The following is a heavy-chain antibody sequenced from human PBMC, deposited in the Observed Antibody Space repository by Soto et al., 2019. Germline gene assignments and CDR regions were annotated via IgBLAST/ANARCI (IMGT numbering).Heavy chain of an antibody. CDR3: ARHSTTWFDY. Sequence: EVQLVESGGALVQPGGSLRLSCAASGFTFSSSWMTWVRQAPGKGLEWVGNIKQDGSEKYYVDSVRGRFTISRDNAKSSLYLQMNSLRADDTAVYYCARHSTTWFDYWGQGVLVTVSS. V-gene: IGHV3-7*05. CDR1: GFTFSSSW. CDR2: IKQDGSEK. D-gene: IGHD6-13*01. J-gene: IGHJ4*02.